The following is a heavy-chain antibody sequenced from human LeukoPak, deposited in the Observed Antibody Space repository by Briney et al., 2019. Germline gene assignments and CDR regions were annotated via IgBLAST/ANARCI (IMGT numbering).Heavy chain of an antibody. CDR1: GDSVSSNSAA. V-gene: IGHV6-1*01. CDR3: VRGGFIAAAGLFDS. CDR2: TYYRSKWSS. J-gene: IGHJ4*02. Sequence: SQTLSLTCATSGDSVSSNSAAWNWIRQSPARGLEWLGRTYYRSKWSSDYAVSVKSRISINSDTSKNQFSLQLNSVTPEDTAVYYCVRGGFIAAAGLFDSWGQGTLVTVSS. D-gene: IGHD6-13*01.